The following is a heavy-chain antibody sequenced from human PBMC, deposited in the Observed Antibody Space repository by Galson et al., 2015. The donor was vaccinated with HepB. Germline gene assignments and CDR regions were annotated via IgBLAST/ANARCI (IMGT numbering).Heavy chain of an antibody. J-gene: IGHJ3*02. CDR2: INPNSGGT. D-gene: IGHD2-15*01. V-gene: IGHV1-2*04. CDR3: ASIGVRNCSGGSCYEAFDI. CDR1: GYTFTGYY. Sequence: SVKVSCKASGYTFTGYYMHWVRQAPGQGLEWMGWINPNSGGTNYAQKFQGWVTMTRDTSISTAYMELSRLRSDDTAVYYCASIGVRNCSGGSCYEAFDIWGQGTMVTVSS.